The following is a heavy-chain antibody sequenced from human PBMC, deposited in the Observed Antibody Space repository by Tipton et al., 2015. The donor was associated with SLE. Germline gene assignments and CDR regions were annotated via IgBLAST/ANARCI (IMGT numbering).Heavy chain of an antibody. D-gene: IGHD2-21*01. CDR2: IYHSGST. V-gene: IGHV4-4*07. CDR1: GDSITSHY. CDR3: ARRRYCGGAKCYYFDY. J-gene: IGHJ4*02. Sequence: TLSLTCTVSGDSITSHYWSWIRQSAGKGLEWIGRIYHSGSTNYNPSLKSRVTISVDTSKNQFSLKLTSVTAADTAVYYCARRRYCGGAKCYYFDYWGQGMLVTVSP.